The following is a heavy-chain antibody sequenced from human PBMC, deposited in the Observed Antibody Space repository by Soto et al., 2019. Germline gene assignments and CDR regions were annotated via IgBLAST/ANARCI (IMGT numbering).Heavy chain of an antibody. CDR2: ISGSSDTI. CDR3: ARDHGGSTWFVGIYYYFGVDV. Sequence: EVQLVESGGGLVQPGGSLRRSCAASGFTLSSYNMNWVRQAPGKGLEWVSYISGSSDTIYYADSVKGRFTISRDNAKNSLYLQMDSLRVEDTAVYYCARDHGGSTWFVGIYYYFGVDVWGQGTTVTVSS. D-gene: IGHD6-13*01. V-gene: IGHV3-48*01. CDR1: GFTLSSYN. J-gene: IGHJ6*02.